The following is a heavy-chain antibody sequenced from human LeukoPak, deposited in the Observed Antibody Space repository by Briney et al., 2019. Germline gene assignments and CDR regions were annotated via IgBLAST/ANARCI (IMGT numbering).Heavy chain of an antibody. CDR1: GFTVSSNY. Sequence: GSLRLSCAASGFTVSSNYMSWVRQAPGKGLEWVSVIYSGGSTYYADSVKGRFTISRDNSKNTLYLQMNSLRAEDTAVYYCARVPSYYYDSSGYYYDYYFDYWGQGTLVTVSS. CDR3: ARVPSYYYDSSGYYYDYYFDY. CDR2: IYSGGST. J-gene: IGHJ4*02. V-gene: IGHV3-53*01. D-gene: IGHD3-22*01.